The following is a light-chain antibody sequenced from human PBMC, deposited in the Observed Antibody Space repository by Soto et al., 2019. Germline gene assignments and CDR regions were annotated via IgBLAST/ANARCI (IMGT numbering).Light chain of an antibody. Sequence: DIQMTQSPSTLSASVGDRVTITCRASQSISSWLAWYQQKPGKAPKLLIYKASSLESGVPSRFSGSGSGTEFPLTISSLQPDYFATYYCQQYNSYLTFGQGTKVEIK. CDR1: QSISSW. CDR3: QQYNSYLT. CDR2: KAS. V-gene: IGKV1-5*03. J-gene: IGKJ1*01.